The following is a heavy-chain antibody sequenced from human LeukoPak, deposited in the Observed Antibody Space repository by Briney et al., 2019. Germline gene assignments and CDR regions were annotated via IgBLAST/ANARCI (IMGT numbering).Heavy chain of an antibody. V-gene: IGHV3-21*01. D-gene: IGHD6-19*01. J-gene: IGHJ4*02. CDR1: GFTFSSYS. Sequence: GGSLRLSCAASGFTFSSYSMNWVRQAPGKGLEWVSSISSSSSYIYYADSVKGRFTISRDNAKNSLYLQMNSLRAEDTAVYYCARDSSGWYRADYWGQGTLLTVSS. CDR3: ARDSSGWYRADY. CDR2: ISSSSSYI.